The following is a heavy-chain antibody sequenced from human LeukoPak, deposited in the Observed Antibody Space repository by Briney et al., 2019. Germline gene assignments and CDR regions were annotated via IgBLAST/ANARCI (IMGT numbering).Heavy chain of an antibody. Sequence: GGSLRLSCAASGLTFSRSWMHWVRQAPGKGLVWVSRINSDGSSTSYADLVKGRSTISRDNAKNTLYLQMNSLRAEDTALYYCARAVGGLDDYWGQGTLVTVSS. CDR2: INSDGSST. CDR1: GLTFSRSW. J-gene: IGHJ4*02. CDR3: ARAVGGLDDY. V-gene: IGHV3-74*01. D-gene: IGHD3-16*01.